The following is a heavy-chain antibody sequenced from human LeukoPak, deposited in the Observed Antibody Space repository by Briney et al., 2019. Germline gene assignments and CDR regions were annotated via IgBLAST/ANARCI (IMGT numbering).Heavy chain of an antibody. CDR3: ARSVPDYTRFDY. CDR1: GFTFSDYA. CDR2: FKTKYNQV. J-gene: IGHJ4*02. V-gene: IGHV3-23*05. D-gene: IGHD4-11*01. Sequence: GGSLRLFCVASGFTFSDYAMNWVRQAPGKGLEWVSTFKTKYNQVYYAESVGGRFTISTDSSKNTVYLQMNSLRAEDTALYYCARSVPDYTRFDYWGQGALVTVSS.